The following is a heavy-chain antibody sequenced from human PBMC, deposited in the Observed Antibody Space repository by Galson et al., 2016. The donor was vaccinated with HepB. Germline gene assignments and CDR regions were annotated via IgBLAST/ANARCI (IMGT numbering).Heavy chain of an antibody. CDR1: GYTFTSYA. CDR3: ARNSNKYDILTDYYWGY. CDR2: INTNTGNP. D-gene: IGHD3-9*01. J-gene: IGHJ4*02. Sequence: SVKVSCKASGYTFTSYAMNWVRQAPGQGLEWMGWINTNTGNPTYAQGFTGRFVFSLDTSVSTAYLQISSLKAEDTAVYYCARNSNKYDILTDYYWGYWGQGTLVTVSS. V-gene: IGHV7-4-1*02.